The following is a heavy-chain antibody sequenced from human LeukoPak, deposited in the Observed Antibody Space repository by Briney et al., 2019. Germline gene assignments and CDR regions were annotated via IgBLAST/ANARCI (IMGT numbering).Heavy chain of an antibody. CDR3: ARESLLRDYYDSSGYYYFDY. CDR2: IIPIFGTA. J-gene: IGHJ4*02. D-gene: IGHD3-22*01. CDR1: GGTFSSYA. Sequence: SVKVSCKASGGTFSSYAISWVRQAPGQGLEWMGGIIPIFGTANYAQKFQGRVTITADESTSTAYMELSGLRSEDTAVYYCARESLLRDYYDSSGYYYFDYWGQGTLVSVSS. V-gene: IGHV1-69*13.